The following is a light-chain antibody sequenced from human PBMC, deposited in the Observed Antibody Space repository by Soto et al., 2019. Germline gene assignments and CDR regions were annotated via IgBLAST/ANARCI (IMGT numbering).Light chain of an antibody. CDR1: SSDFGIYSC. V-gene: IGLV2-14*01. Sequence: QSVLTQPASVSGSPGQSITLLCTGTSSDFGIYSCVSWYQQHPGKAPKLMIHDVFYRPSGVSSRFSGSRSGNTASLTISGLQAEDEADYYCSSLTSSSSYVFGPGTKVTVL. CDR3: SSLTSSSSYV. CDR2: DVF. J-gene: IGLJ1*01.